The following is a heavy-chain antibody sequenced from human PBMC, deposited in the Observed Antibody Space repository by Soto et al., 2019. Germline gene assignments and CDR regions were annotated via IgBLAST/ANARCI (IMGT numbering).Heavy chain of an antibody. CDR1: GYTFNTYG. CDR3: ARAVPLDY. J-gene: IGHJ4*02. D-gene: IGHD6-19*01. Sequence: QVQLVQSGPEVKKPWASVQGSCKASGYTFNTYGISWVRQAPGQGLEWMGCISGYNGNPNYAQNIPDRVTLTIETATGTAYMGLRSLRADDTAIYDCARAVPLDYWGQGTLVTVSS. V-gene: IGHV1-18*04. CDR2: ISGYNGNP.